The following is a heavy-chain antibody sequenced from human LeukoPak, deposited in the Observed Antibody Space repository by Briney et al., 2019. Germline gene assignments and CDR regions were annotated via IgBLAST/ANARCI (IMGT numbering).Heavy chain of an antibody. J-gene: IGHJ3*02. Sequence: PSETLSLTCTVSGYSISSGYYWGWIRQPPGKGLEWIGSIYHSGSTYYNPSLKSRVTISVDTSKNQFSLKLSSVTAADTAVYYCARVRYDYVWGSYRSRFGAFDIWGQGTMVTVSS. CDR1: GYSISSGYY. CDR3: ARVRYDYVWGSYRSRFGAFDI. V-gene: IGHV4-38-2*02. CDR2: IYHSGST. D-gene: IGHD3-16*02.